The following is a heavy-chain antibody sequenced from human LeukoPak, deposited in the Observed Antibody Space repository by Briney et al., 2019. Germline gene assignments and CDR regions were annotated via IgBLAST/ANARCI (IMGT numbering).Heavy chain of an antibody. D-gene: IGHD2-15*01. CDR2: VIPIFGTA. V-gene: IGHV1-69*13. J-gene: IGHJ3*02. Sequence: SVKVSCKASGVIFSRYAISWVRQAPGQGLEWMGGVIPIFGTANYAQKFQGRVTSTADESTSTASMELSSRRSEYTAVYFCTRDRVVGLGLDNAFDIWGQGTVVTVSS. CDR3: TRDRVVGLGLDNAFDI. CDR1: GVIFSRYA.